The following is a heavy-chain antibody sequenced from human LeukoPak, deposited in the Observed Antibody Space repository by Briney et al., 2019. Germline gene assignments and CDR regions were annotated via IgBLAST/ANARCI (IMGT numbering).Heavy chain of an antibody. CDR3: VRGGMRGKICYTYYYMDV. CDR1: AFTFHRYG. D-gene: IGHD2-2*02. V-gene: IGHV3-23*01. J-gene: IGHJ6*03. CDR2: FSWSTGGT. Sequence: PGGYLRLHCAVSAFTFHRYGMKWARQAPGKGREGVIGFSWSTGGTQYTDTVKGLFTISRDNSRDTLSLQMNSVRGEETAVYYCVRGGMRGKICYTYYYMDVWGKGTTVTVSS.